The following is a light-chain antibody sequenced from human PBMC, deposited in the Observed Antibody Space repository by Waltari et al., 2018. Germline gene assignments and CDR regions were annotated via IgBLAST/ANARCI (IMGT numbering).Light chain of an antibody. V-gene: IGLV2-14*01. CDR2: DVN. Sequence: QSALTQPASVSGSPGQSITISCTGTSNDVGGYNYVSWYQQHPGKAPKLMILDVNDRPSGVSNRFSGSKSGNTASLTISGLQAEDEADYYCNSFTSSSTWVFGGGTKLTVL. J-gene: IGLJ3*02. CDR1: SNDVGGYNY. CDR3: NSFTSSSTWV.